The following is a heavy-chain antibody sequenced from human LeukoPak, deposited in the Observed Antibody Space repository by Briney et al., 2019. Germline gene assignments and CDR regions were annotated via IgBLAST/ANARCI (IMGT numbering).Heavy chain of an antibody. CDR3: ARDYQRLCNDY. V-gene: IGHV3-74*01. D-gene: IGHD3-16*01. Sequence: PGGSLILSCAASGFTFSSYLMHWVRQAPGKGLVRVSRIKSDGSSPSYADSVKGRFTISRDNAKNTLYLQMNSLRAEDTAVYYCARDYQRLCNDYWGQGTLVTVSS. CDR1: GFTFSSYL. CDR2: IKSDGSSP. J-gene: IGHJ4*02.